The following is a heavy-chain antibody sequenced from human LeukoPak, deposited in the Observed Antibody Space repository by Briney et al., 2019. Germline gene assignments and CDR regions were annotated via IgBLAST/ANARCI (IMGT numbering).Heavy chain of an antibody. CDR1: GFTFSGYS. Sequence: GGSLRLSCAASGFTFSGYSMHWVRQAPGKGLMWVSHISNDGGSTNYADSVKGRFTISRDNAKNTLYLQMSSPRAEDTAVYYCARPYGSGTYGYWGQGTLVTVSS. CDR3: ARPYGSGTYGY. D-gene: IGHD3-10*01. CDR2: ISNDGGST. V-gene: IGHV3-74*01. J-gene: IGHJ4*02.